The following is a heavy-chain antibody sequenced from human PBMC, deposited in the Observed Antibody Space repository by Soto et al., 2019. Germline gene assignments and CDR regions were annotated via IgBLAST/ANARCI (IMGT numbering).Heavy chain of an antibody. D-gene: IGHD3-10*01. J-gene: IGHJ6*03. CDR3: ANYGSGSYYYYYYYMDV. V-gene: IGHV3-23*01. CDR1: GFTFSSYA. Sequence: EVQLLESGGGLVQPGGSLRLSCAASGFTFSSYAMSWVRQAPGKGLEWVSAISGSGGSTYYADSVKGRFTISRDNSKNTLYLQMNSLRAEDTAVYYCANYGSGSYYYYYYYMDVWGKVTTVTVSS. CDR2: ISGSGGST.